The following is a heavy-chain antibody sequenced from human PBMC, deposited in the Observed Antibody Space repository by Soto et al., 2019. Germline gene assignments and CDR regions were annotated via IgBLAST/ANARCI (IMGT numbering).Heavy chain of an antibody. Sequence: GGSLRLSCAASGFTFSSYGMHWVRQAPGKGLEWVAVISYDGSNKYYADSVKGRFTISRDNSKNTLYLQMNSLRAEDTAVYYCAKDREWLVLDFYFDYWGQGTLVTVSS. V-gene: IGHV3-30*18. J-gene: IGHJ4*02. CDR1: GFTFSSYG. CDR3: AKDREWLVLDFYFDY. D-gene: IGHD6-19*01. CDR2: ISYDGSNK.